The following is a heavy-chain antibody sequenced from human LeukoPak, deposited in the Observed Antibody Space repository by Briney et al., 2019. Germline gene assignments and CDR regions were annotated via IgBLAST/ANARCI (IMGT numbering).Heavy chain of an antibody. CDR3: ARASGSYYLQAYYFDY. J-gene: IGHJ4*02. CDR1: GYTFTGYY. CDR2: INPNSGGT. Sequence: ASVKVSCKASGYTFTGYYMHWVRQAPGQGLEWMGWINPNSGGTNYAQKFQGWVTMTRDTSISTAYMELSRLRSDDTAVYYCARASGSYYLQAYYFDYWGQGTLVTVSS. D-gene: IGHD3-10*01. V-gene: IGHV1-2*04.